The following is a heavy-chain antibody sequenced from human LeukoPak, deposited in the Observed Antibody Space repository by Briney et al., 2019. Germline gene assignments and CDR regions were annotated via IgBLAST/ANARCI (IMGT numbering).Heavy chain of an antibody. CDR3: ASRALIEAGKGYYFDY. CDR1: GFTFSSYW. J-gene: IGHJ4*02. D-gene: IGHD6-13*01. Sequence: PGGSLRLSCAASGFTFSSYWMSWVRQAPGKGLEWLSYISSTATIIYYADSVKGRFTISRDNAKNSLYLQMNSLSAEDTAVYYCASRALIEAGKGYYFDYWGQGTLVTVSS. V-gene: IGHV3-48*04. CDR2: ISSTATII.